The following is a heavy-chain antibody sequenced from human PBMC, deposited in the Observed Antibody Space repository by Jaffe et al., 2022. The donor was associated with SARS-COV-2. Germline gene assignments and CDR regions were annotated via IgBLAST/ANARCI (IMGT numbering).Heavy chain of an antibody. D-gene: IGHD6-19*01. CDR2: IYHSGST. CDR3: ARGRLSSGWCHYFDY. V-gene: IGHV4-38-2*02. CDR1: GYSISSGYY. J-gene: IGHJ4*02. Sequence: QVQLQESGPGLVKPSETLSLTCTVSGYSISSGYYWGWIRQPPGKGLEWIGSIYHSGSTYYNPSLKSRVTISVDTSKNQFSLKLSSVTAADTAVYYCARGRLSSGWCHYFDYWGQGTLVTVSS.